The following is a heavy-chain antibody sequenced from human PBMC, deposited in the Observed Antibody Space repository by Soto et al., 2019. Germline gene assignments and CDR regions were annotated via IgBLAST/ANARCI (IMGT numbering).Heavy chain of an antibody. Sequence: GASVKVSCKASGYTFTNYGINWVRQAPGQGLEWMGWISAYNGNTNYAQKLQGRVTMTTDTSTSTAYMELRSLRSDDTAVYYCARQPTVTTFWFDPWGQGTLVTVSS. J-gene: IGHJ5*02. CDR1: GYTFTNYG. D-gene: IGHD4-17*01. V-gene: IGHV1-18*01. CDR3: ARQPTVTTFWFDP. CDR2: ISAYNGNT.